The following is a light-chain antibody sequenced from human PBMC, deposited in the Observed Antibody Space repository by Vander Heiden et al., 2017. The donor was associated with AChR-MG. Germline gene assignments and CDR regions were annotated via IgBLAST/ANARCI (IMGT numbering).Light chain of an antibody. V-gene: IGKV4-1*01. CDR3: QQYYSTPYT. CDR1: QSVLYSSNNTNY. Sequence: DIVLTQSPDSLAVSLGERATINCKSSQSVLYSSNNTNYLAWYQQKPGKPPKLLIYWASTRESGVPDRFSGSGSGTDFTLTISSLQAEDVAVYYCQQYYSTPYTFGQGTKLEIK. CDR2: WAS. J-gene: IGKJ2*01.